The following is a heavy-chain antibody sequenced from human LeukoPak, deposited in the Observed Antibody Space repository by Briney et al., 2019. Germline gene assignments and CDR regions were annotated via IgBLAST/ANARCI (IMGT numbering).Heavy chain of an antibody. CDR3: TTDLRWELPVNGY. V-gene: IGHV3-15*01. J-gene: IGHJ4*02. CDR1: GFTFSDYY. D-gene: IGHD1-26*01. CDR2: VKRKTDGGTT. Sequence: GGSLRLSCAASGFTFSDYYMSWIRQAPGKGLEWVGRVKRKTDGGTTDYAAPVKGRFTISRDDSKNTVDLQMNSLKTEDTAVYYCTTDLRWELPVNGYWGQGTLVTVSS.